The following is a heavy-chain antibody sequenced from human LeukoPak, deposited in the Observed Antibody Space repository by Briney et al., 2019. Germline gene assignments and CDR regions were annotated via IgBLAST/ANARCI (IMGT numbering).Heavy chain of an antibody. Sequence: PGGSLRLSCAASGFTFSSYSMNWVRQAPGKGLEWVANIKQDGSEKYYVDSVKGRFTISRDNAKDSLHLQMNSLRAEDTAVYYCARVGRNYYGSGSYFTDYWGQGTLVTVSS. J-gene: IGHJ4*02. CDR2: IKQDGSEK. CDR3: ARVGRNYYGSGSYFTDY. V-gene: IGHV3-7*03. CDR1: GFTFSSYS. D-gene: IGHD3-10*01.